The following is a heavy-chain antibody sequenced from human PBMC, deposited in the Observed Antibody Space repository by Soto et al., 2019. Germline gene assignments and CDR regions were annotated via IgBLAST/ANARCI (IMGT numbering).Heavy chain of an antibody. V-gene: IGHV1-18*01. CDR3: ARAPQNDYGDYDAFDM. D-gene: IGHD4-17*01. J-gene: IGHJ3*02. CDR2: ISAYNGNT. Sequence: GASVKVSCKASGYTFTSYAISWVRQAPGQGLEWMGWISAYNGNTNYAEKLQGRVTVTTDTPMSTAYMELRSLRSDDTAVYYCARAPQNDYGDYDAFDMWGQGXMVTV. CDR1: GYTFTSYA.